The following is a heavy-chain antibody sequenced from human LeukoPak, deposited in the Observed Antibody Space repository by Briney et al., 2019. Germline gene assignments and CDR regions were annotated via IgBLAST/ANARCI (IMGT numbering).Heavy chain of an antibody. D-gene: IGHD1-26*01. Sequence: GGSLRLSCAASGYTFSGSAIHWVRQSSGKGLEWVGQIDKKDKGYATATAYAASVKGRFTISRDDSINTAYLQMKSLKTEDTALYYCTRDSGTYNWFDPWGQGTLVTVSS. CDR3: TRDSGTYNWFDP. V-gene: IGHV3-73*01. CDR1: GYTFSGSA. CDR2: IDKKDKGYATAT. J-gene: IGHJ5*02.